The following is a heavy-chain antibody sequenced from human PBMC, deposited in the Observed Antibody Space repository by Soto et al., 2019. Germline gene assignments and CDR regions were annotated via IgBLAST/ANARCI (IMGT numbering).Heavy chain of an antibody. CDR3: AKGLLWFGELLKKGDAFDI. J-gene: IGHJ3*02. V-gene: IGHV3-30*18. CDR1: GFTFSSYG. CDR2: ISYDGSNK. Sequence: QVQLVESGGGVVQPGRSLRLSCAASGFTFSSYGMHWVRQAPGKGLERVAVISYDGSNKYYADSVKGQFTISRDNSKNTLYLQMNSLRAEDTAVYSCAKGLLWFGELLKKGDAFDIWGQGTMVTVSS. D-gene: IGHD3-10*01.